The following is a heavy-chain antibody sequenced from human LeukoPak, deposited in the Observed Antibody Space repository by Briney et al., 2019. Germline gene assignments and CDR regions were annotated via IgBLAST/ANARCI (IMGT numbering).Heavy chain of an antibody. J-gene: IGHJ3*02. Sequence: APVKVSGKASGYTFTTYGISWVRQAPGQGLEWVGWISGYNGNTDYAQKLQGRVTMTTDTSTNTVYMELRGLRSDDTAIYYCARDGVSTVTYDAFDIWGQGTMVTVSS. CDR3: ARDGVSTVTYDAFDI. CDR1: GYTFTTYG. D-gene: IGHD4-17*01. V-gene: IGHV1-18*01. CDR2: ISGYNGNT.